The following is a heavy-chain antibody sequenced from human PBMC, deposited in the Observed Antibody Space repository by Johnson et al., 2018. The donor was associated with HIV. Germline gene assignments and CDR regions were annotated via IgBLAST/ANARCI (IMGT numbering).Heavy chain of an antibody. J-gene: IGHJ3*02. V-gene: IGHV3-66*01. Sequence: MQLVESGGGLVQPGGSLRLSCAASGFTVIGNYMSWVRQAPGKGLEWVAVIYSGGSSYYADSVKGRFTISRDNSKNTLYLQMNSLRVEDTAVYYCAKGADYADYEGAFDIWGQGTMVTVSS. CDR3: AKGADYADYEGAFDI. CDR1: GFTVIGNY. CDR2: IYSGGSS. D-gene: IGHD4-17*01.